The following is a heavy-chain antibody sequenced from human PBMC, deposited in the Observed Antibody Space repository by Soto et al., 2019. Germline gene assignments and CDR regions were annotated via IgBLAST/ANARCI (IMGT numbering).Heavy chain of an antibody. V-gene: IGHV4-61*01. D-gene: IGHD6-13*01. CDR3: ARLRAAAGFYYYYYGMDV. CDR2: INHSGST. J-gene: IGHJ6*02. CDR1: GGSVSSGSYY. Sequence: PSETLSLTCTVSGGSVSSGSYYWSWIRQPPGKGLEWIGEINHSGSTNYNPSLKSRVTISVDTSKNQFSLKLSSVTAADTAVYYCARLRAAAGFYYYYYGMDVWGQGTTVTVSS.